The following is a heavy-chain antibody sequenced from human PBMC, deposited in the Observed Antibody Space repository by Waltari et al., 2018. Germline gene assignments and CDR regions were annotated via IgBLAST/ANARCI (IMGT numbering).Heavy chain of an antibody. J-gene: IGHJ4*02. Sequence: QVQLQQWGAGLLKPAETLALTCAVTGGSFTDHYWTWIREATGKGRGWGGGSLPPGKGLEWIGEILPTGSADYSPSLKSRVTMLVDPSKNQFSLKLKSVTAADTAVYYCARGDPVGGRSQYLEWLLGFDRWGQGTPVIVSS. CDR2: ILPTGSA. V-gene: IGHV4-34*02. D-gene: IGHD3-9*01. CDR3: ARGDPVGGRSQYLEWLLGFDR. CDR1: GGSFTDHY.